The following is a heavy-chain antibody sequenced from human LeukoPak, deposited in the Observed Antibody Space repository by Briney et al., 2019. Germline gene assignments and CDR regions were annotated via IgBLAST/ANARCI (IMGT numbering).Heavy chain of an antibody. CDR1: GYTFTSYG. D-gene: IGHD3-22*01. J-gene: IGHJ4*02. CDR2: ISAYNGHT. V-gene: IGHV1-18*01. CDR3: ARHPRGVYYYDSSGYPYYFDY. Sequence: ASVKVSCKASGYTFTSYGISWVRQAPGQGLEWMGWISAYNGHTKYAQKFQGRVTMTTDTSTSTAYMELRSLRSDDTAVYYCARHPRGVYYYDSSGYPYYFDYWGQGTLVTVSS.